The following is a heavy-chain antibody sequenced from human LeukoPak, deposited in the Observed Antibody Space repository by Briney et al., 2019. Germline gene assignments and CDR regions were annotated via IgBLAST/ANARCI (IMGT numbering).Heavy chain of an antibody. CDR2: ISDTGNT. CDR3: AKAPVTTCRGAFCYPFDY. D-gene: IGHD2-15*01. V-gene: IGHV3-23*01. J-gene: IGHJ4*02. CDR1: GFTFDDYG. Sequence: GGSLRLSCAASGFTFDDYGMSWVRQAPGKGLKWVSAISDTGNTYHADSVKGRFTISRDSSKNTLFLQMSRLRPEDAAVYYCAKAPVTTCRGAFCYPFDYWGLGTLVTVSS.